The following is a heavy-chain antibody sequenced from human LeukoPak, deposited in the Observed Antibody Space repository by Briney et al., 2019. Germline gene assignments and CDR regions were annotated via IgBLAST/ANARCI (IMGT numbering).Heavy chain of an antibody. J-gene: IGHJ4*02. V-gene: IGHV4-59*08. CDR1: GGSISSYY. D-gene: IGHD3-22*01. Sequence: SETLSLTCSVSGGSISSYYWSWIRQPPGKGLEWIGYIYYSGSTNYNPSLKSRVTISVDTSKNQFSLKLSSVTAADTAVYYCARQGVVTATPHFDYWGQGTLVTVSS. CDR2: IYYSGST. CDR3: ARQGVVTATPHFDY.